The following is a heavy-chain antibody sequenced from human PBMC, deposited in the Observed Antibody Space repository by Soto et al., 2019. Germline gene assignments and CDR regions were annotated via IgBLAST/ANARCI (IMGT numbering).Heavy chain of an antibody. V-gene: IGHV4-39*01. J-gene: IGHJ5*02. Sequence: SETLSLTCSVSGGSIRSVSYYWGRVRHNPGKGLEWIGSIYYSGSAYYSPSLKSRVTMSVDTSKNQLSLELRSVTAADTAVYYCAKLHCNSPNCVPLDPWGQGTLVTV. CDR3: AKLHCNSPNCVPLDP. CDR1: GGSIRSVSYY. CDR2: IYYSGSA. D-gene: IGHD2-2*01.